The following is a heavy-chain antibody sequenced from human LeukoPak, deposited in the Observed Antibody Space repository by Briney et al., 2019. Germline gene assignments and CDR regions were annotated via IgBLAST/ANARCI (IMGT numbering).Heavy chain of an antibody. CDR3: ARAHRGGYDYYYYYYGMDV. V-gene: IGHV4-34*01. J-gene: IGHJ6*02. CDR2: INHSGST. CDR1: GESFTDYY. D-gene: IGHD5-12*01. Sequence: PSETLSLTCAFYGESFTDYYWNWIRQPPGKGLEWIGEINHSGSTNYNPSLKSRVTISVDTSKNQFSLKLSSVTAADTAVYYCARAHRGGYDYYYYYYGMDVWGQGTTVTVSS.